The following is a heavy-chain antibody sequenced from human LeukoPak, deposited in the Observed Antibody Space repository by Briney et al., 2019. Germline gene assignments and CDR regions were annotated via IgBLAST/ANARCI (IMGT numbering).Heavy chain of an antibody. J-gene: IGHJ4*02. Sequence: GGSLRLSCAASGFTFDDYGMSWVRQAPGKGLEWVSGINWNGGSTGYADSVKGRFTISRDNAKNSLYLQMNSLRAEDTALYYCARVGSLEWLTLYDYWGQGTLVTVPS. D-gene: IGHD3-3*01. CDR3: ARVGSLEWLTLYDY. V-gene: IGHV3-20*04. CDR2: INWNGGST. CDR1: GFTFDDYG.